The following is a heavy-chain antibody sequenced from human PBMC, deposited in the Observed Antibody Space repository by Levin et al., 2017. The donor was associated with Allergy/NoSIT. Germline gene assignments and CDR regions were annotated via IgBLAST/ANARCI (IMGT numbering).Heavy chain of an antibody. CDR1: GFTFDDYA. D-gene: IGHD4-17*01. CDR3: AKDKLVYGDRLGFGFDY. J-gene: IGHJ4*02. Sequence: GGSLRLSCAASGFTFDDYAMHWVRQAPGKGLEWVSGISWNSGSIGYADSVKGRFTISRDNAKNSLYLQMNSLRAEDTALYYCAKDKLVYGDRLGFGFDYWGQGTLVTVSS. CDR2: ISWNSGSI. V-gene: IGHV3-9*01.